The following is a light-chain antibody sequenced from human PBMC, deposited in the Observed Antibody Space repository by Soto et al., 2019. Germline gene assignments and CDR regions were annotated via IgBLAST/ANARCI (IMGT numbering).Light chain of an antibody. CDR3: QQYNNRPYT. CDR2: GAS. CDR1: QSISSD. J-gene: IGKJ2*01. V-gene: IGKV3-15*01. Sequence: EIMMTQSPDTLSVSPGERATVSCRASQSISSDFAWFQLKPGQAPRLLIYGASTRAPDVPDRFSGSGSGTEFTLTISILQSEDFAVYYCQQYNNRPYTFGQGTKLEIK.